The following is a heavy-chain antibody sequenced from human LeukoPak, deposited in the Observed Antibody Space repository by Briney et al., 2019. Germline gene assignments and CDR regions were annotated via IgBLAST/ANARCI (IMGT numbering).Heavy chain of an antibody. CDR2: ISAYNGNT. Sequence: ASVKVSCKVSGYTLTELSMHWVRQAPGKGLEWMGWISAYNGNTNYAQKLQGRVTMTTDTSTSTAYMELRSLRSDDTAVYYCAREYSSSWYAFDYWGQGTLVTVSS. CDR1: GYTLTELS. V-gene: IGHV1-18*01. D-gene: IGHD6-13*01. CDR3: AREYSSSWYAFDY. J-gene: IGHJ4*02.